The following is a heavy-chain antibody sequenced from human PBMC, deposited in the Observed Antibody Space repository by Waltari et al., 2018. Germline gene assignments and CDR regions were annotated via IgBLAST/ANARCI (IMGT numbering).Heavy chain of an antibody. CDR2: ISYDGSNK. D-gene: IGHD1-26*01. V-gene: IGHV3-30*01. CDR3: ARDNRGA. J-gene: IGHJ4*02. Sequence: QVQLVESGGGVVQPGRSLRLSCAAAGFTFSSCAMHWVRQAPGKGLGWVAVISYDGSNKYYADSVKGRFTISRDNSKNTLYLQMNSLRAEDTAVYYCARDNRGAWGQGTLVTVSS. CDR1: GFTFSSCA.